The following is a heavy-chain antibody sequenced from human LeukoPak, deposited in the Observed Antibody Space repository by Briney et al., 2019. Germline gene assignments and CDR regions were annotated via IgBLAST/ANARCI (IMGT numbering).Heavy chain of an antibody. CDR2: IKQDGSEK. CDR3: ARETVRYYYDTYGVPGGYFDY. Sequence: PGGSLRLSCAASGFTFSSYWMSWVRQAPGKGLEWVANIKQDGSEKYYVDSVKGRFTISRDNAKNSLYLQMNSLRAEDTAVYYCARETVRYYYDTYGVPGGYFDYWGQGTLVTVSS. CDR1: GFTFSSYW. J-gene: IGHJ4*02. V-gene: IGHV3-7*01. D-gene: IGHD3-22*01.